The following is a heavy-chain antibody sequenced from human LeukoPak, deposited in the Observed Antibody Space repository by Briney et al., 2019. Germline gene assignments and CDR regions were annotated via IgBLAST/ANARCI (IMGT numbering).Heavy chain of an antibody. J-gene: IGHJ6*03. D-gene: IGHD3-10*01. V-gene: IGHV3-11*01. Sequence: GGSLRLSCAASGFTFSDYYMSWIRQAPGKGLEWVSYISGGSSKIYYADSVKGRFTISRDNAKNSLYLQMNSLRAEDTAVYYCARVRYYGSGSYSDYMDVWGKGTTVTVSS. CDR1: GFTFSDYY. CDR2: ISGGSSKI. CDR3: ARVRYYGSGSYSDYMDV.